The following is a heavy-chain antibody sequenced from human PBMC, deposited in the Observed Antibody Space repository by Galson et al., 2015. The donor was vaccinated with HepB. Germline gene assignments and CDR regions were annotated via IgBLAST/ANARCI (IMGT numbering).Heavy chain of an antibody. CDR3: ASRKLGAAAGTRFDY. D-gene: IGHD6-13*01. CDR1: GFTFSSYA. CDR2: IKQDGSEK. J-gene: IGHJ4*02. V-gene: IGHV3-7*03. Sequence: SLRLSCAASGFTFSSYAMHWVRQAPGKGLEWVANIKQDGSEKYYVDSVKGRFTISRDNAKNSLYLQMNSLRAEDTAVYYCASRKLGAAAGTRFDYWGQGTLVTVSS.